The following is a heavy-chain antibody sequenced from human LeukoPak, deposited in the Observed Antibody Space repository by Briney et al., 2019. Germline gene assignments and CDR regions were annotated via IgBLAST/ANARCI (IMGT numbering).Heavy chain of an antibody. CDR2: TYYRSKWYN. J-gene: IGHJ4*02. CDR1: GDSVSSNSAA. CDR3: AREVAITEYSSSWYEGGYNDY. D-gene: IGHD6-13*01. Sequence: SQTLSLTCAISGDSVSSNSAAWNWIRQSPSRGLEWLGRTYYRSKWYNDYAVSVKSRITINPDTSKNQFSLQLNSVTPEDTAVYYCAREVAITEYSSSWYEGGYNDYWGQGTLVTVSS. V-gene: IGHV6-1*01.